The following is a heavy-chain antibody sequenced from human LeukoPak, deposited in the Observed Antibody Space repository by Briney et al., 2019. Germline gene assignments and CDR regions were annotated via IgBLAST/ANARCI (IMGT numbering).Heavy chain of an antibody. CDR3: ARGVRRGGGYNAFDY. V-gene: IGHV4-31*03. CDR2: IYYGGST. J-gene: IGHJ4*02. CDR1: GGSISSGGYY. Sequence: SETLSLTCTVSGGSISSGGYYWNWIRQHPGKGLEWIGFIYYGGSTYYNPSLKSRITISVDTSKNQFSLKLSSVTAADTAVYYCARGVRRGGGYNAFDYWGQGTLVTVSS. D-gene: IGHD5-24*01.